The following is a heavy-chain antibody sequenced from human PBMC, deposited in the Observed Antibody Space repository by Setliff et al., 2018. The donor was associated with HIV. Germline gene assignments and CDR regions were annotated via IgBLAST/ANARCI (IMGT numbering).Heavy chain of an antibody. Sequence: SVKVSCKASGGTFSSYAISWVRQAPGQGLEWMGGIIPILGIANYAQKFQGRVTITTDESATTAYLEVASLRSDDTAVYFCARGRAIAILQTYYYYYMDVWGRGTTVTVSS. J-gene: IGHJ6*03. V-gene: IGHV1-69*10. D-gene: IGHD2-21*01. CDR2: IIPILGIA. CDR1: GGTFSSYA. CDR3: ARGRAIAILQTYYYYYMDV.